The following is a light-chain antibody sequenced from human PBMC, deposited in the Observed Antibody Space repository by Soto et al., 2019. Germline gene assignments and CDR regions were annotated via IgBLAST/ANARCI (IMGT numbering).Light chain of an antibody. CDR2: YAA. J-gene: IGKJ1*01. V-gene: IGKV3-20*01. CDR3: QQYGSSPET. CDR1: QGIXSRY. Sequence: IALTQSAFTLSSSPGDRATLTCRASQGIXSRYSAGDQQKPGQPPRLRTYYAASSATGSPDRLSGSGSATEFSLTISRREPDDSVVYYCQQYGSSPETFGQGTKVDIK.